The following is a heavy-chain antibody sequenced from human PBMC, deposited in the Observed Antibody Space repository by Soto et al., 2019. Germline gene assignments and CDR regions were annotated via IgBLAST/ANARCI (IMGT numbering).Heavy chain of an antibody. V-gene: IGHV1-2*02. J-gene: IGHJ4*02. D-gene: IGHD2-15*01. Sequence: ASVKVSCKASGYTFTDYFIHWVRQAPGQGLEWMGWINPYSADTNYAQKFQGRVTMTRDTSIDTAFMQLSWLRSDDTAVYYCARAPVGGCSNFDYRGQGPLVTLSS. CDR2: INPYSADT. CDR3: ARAPVGGCSNFDY. CDR1: GYTFTDYF.